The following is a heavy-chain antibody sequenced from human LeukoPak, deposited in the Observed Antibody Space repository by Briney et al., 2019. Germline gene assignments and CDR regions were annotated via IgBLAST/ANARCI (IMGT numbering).Heavy chain of an antibody. V-gene: IGHV3-74*01. D-gene: IGHD2-21*01. J-gene: IGHJ4*02. CDR2: INSDGNII. Sequence: PGGSLRLSCAASGFTVSTYWIHAVRQVPGKGLVWVSRINSDGNIITYAVSVKGRFTISRDNARNMVYLQMNSLRAQDMAVYYCVSGIGNYWGQGTLVPV. CDR3: VSGIGNY. CDR1: GFTVSTYW.